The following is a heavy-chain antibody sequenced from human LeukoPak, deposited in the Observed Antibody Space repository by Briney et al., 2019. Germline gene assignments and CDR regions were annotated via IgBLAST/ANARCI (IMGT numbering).Heavy chain of an antibody. Sequence: PGRSLRLSCAASGFTFSSYGMHWVRQDPGKGLEWVSDISGSGGSTYYADSVKGRLTISRDNSKNTLYLQMYSLRAEDTAVYYCAKNITYYDSSGIDHWGQGTLVTVSS. D-gene: IGHD3-22*01. V-gene: IGHV3-23*01. CDR1: GFTFSSYG. CDR2: ISGSGGST. J-gene: IGHJ4*02. CDR3: AKNITYYDSSGIDH.